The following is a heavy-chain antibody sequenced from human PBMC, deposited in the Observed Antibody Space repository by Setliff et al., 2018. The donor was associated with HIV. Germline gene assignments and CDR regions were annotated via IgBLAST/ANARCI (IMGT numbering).Heavy chain of an antibody. CDR2: IYYSGTT. Sequence: SETLSLTCSVSGGSISSYYWTWIRQPPGGGLEWIGYIYYSGTTNYNPSLKSRVTISVDTSKNQFSLKLSSVTAADTGVYYCARHRDPPGSSWIFYYYYMDLWGAGTTVTVSS. V-gene: IGHV4-59*08. CDR1: GGSISSYY. J-gene: IGHJ6*03. CDR3: ARHRDPPGSSWIFYYYYMDL. D-gene: IGHD6-13*01.